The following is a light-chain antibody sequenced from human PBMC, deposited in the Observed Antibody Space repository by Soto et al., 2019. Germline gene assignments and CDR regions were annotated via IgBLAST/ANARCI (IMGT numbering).Light chain of an antibody. CDR2: DAS. V-gene: IGKV3-20*01. CDR1: QSVSSRH. Sequence: EIVLTQSPGALSLSPGERVTLSCRASQSVSSRHLAWYQQKPGQAPRLLIYDASNRATGIPDRFSGSGSGTGFTLTISRLEPEDFGVYYCHQYGTSSWSFVQGTKVEIK. J-gene: IGKJ1*01. CDR3: HQYGTSSWS.